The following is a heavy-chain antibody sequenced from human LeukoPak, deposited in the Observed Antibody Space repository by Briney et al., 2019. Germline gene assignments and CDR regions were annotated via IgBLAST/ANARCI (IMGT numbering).Heavy chain of an antibody. CDR2: IYYSGST. CDR3: ARGGGYSYGYYFDY. CDR1: GGSISSYY. D-gene: IGHD5-18*01. V-gene: IGHV4-59*01. Sequence: SKTLSLTCTVSGGSISSYYWSWIRQPPGKGLEWIGYIYYSGSTNYNPSLKSRVAISVDTSKNQFSLKLSSVTAADTAVYYCARGGGYSYGYYFDYWGQGTLVTVSS. J-gene: IGHJ4*02.